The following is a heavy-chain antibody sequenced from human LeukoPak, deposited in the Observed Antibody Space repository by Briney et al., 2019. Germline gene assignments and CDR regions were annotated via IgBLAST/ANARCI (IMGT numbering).Heavy chain of an antibody. Sequence: TGGSLRLSCAASGFTFSIHGMHWVRQAPGKGLVWVSGIKTDGISTGYVDSVKGRLTISRDNAKNTLFLQMNSLRAEDTAVYYCARSRFCTSGGCYYDYWGQGVLVTVSS. CDR3: ARSRFCTSGGCYYDY. CDR1: GFTFSIHG. D-gene: IGHD2-8*02. J-gene: IGHJ4*02. V-gene: IGHV3-74*01. CDR2: IKTDGIST.